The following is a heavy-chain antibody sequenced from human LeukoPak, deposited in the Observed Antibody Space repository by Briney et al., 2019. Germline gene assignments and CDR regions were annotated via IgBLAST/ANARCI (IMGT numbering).Heavy chain of an antibody. CDR2: IKQDGRER. CDR1: GFTFSNYW. CDR3: ARKGELERRRSWDY. J-gene: IGHJ4*02. D-gene: IGHD1-1*01. V-gene: IGHV3-7*03. Sequence: GGSLRLSCAASGFTFSNYWMTWVRQAPGKGLEWVANIKQDGRERYYVDSVKGRFTISRDNAKNSLYLQMSSLRAEDTAVYYCARKGELERRRSWDYRGQGTLVTVSS.